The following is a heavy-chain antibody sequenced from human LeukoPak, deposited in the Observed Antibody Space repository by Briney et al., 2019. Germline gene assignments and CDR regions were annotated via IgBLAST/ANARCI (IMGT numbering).Heavy chain of an antibody. J-gene: IGHJ3*02. D-gene: IGHD3-9*01. Sequence: SETLSLTCTVSGGSISSGGYYWSWIRQPPGKGLEWIGYIYYSGSTNYNPSLKSRVTISVDTSKNQFSLKLSSVTAADTAVYYCARRRYPGAFDIWGQGTMVTVSS. V-gene: IGHV4-61*08. CDR2: IYYSGST. CDR1: GGSISSGGYY. CDR3: ARRRYPGAFDI.